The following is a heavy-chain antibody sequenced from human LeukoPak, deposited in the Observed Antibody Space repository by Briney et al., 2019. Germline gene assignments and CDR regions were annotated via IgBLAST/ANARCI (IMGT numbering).Heavy chain of an antibody. D-gene: IGHD1-26*01. J-gene: IGHJ6*03. Sequence: ASVKVSCKASGYTFTSYDINWVRQATGQGLEWMGWMNPNSGNTGYAQKFQGRVTITRNTSISTAYMELSSLRSGDTAVYYCARGRGGSYGNYYYMDVWGKGTTVTVSS. CDR1: GYTFTSYD. CDR3: ARGRGGSYGNYYYMDV. V-gene: IGHV1-8*03. CDR2: MNPNSGNT.